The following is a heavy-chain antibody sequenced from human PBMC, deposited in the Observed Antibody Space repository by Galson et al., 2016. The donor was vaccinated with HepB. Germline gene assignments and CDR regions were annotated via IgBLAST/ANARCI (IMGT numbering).Heavy chain of an antibody. Sequence: SLRLSCAASGFSFQNYAMHWVRQAPGKGLEWVSLISWDAGTTYYVDSVQGRFTTSRDKSKNTLYLEMNSLRAEDTAVYFCAKDRGGIQRWYLHGMDVWGQGTTVTVSS. V-gene: IGHV3-43D*03. CDR1: GFSFQNYA. D-gene: IGHD4-23*01. CDR3: AKDRGGIQRWYLHGMDV. J-gene: IGHJ6*02. CDR2: ISWDAGTT.